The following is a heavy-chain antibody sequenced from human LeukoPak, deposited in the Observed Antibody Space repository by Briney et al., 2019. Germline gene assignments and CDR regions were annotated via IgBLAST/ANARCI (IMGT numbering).Heavy chain of an antibody. J-gene: IGHJ4*02. Sequence: SETLSLTCAVSGGSISSGGSSWSWIRQPPGKGLEWIGYIYHSGSTYYNPSLKSRVTISVDRSKNQFSLKLSSVTAADTAVYYCARGGASGGRLSGLVYWGQGTLVTVSS. CDR1: GGSISSGGSS. D-gene: IGHD2-15*01. CDR3: ARGGASGGRLSGLVY. CDR2: IYHSGST. V-gene: IGHV4-30-2*01.